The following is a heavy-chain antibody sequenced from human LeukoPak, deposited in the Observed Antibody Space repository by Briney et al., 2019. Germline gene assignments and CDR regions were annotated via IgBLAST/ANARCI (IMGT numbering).Heavy chain of an antibody. V-gene: IGHV3-72*01. CDR1: GFIFSDHY. Sequence: GRSLRLSCAASGFIFSDHYMDWVRQAPGKGLEWVGRTGNKANSYTTEYAASVKGRFTISRDDSKNSLFLQMNSLKSEDTAVYYCARGNTSAWYPFDYWGQGTLVTVSS. CDR2: TGNKANSYTT. J-gene: IGHJ4*02. D-gene: IGHD6-19*01. CDR3: ARGNTSAWYPFDY.